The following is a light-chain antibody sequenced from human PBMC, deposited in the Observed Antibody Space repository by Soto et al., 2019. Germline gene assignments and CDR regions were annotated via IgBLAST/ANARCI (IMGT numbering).Light chain of an antibody. CDR1: QSVSGN. CDR2: GAS. CDR3: QQYDDWLRLT. J-gene: IGKJ4*01. V-gene: IGKV3-15*01. Sequence: EIVMTQSPATLSVSPGEGATLSCRASQSVSGNLAWYQQKPGQAPRLLIYGASTRATGIPARFSGGGSGTDFTLTISSLQSEDFAVYFCQQYDDWLRLTFGGGTKVEIK.